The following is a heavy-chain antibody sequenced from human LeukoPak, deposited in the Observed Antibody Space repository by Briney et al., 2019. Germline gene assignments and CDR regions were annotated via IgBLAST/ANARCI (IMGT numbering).Heavy chain of an antibody. CDR1: GFTFSSYS. CDR2: ISSSSSTI. J-gene: IGHJ4*02. V-gene: IGHV3-48*01. CDR3: ARDLTRSIAD. Sequence: GGSLRLSCAASGFTFSSYSMNWVRQAPGKGLEWVSYISSSSSTIYYADSVEGRFTISRDNAKNSLYLQMNSLRAEDTAVYYCARDLTRSIADWGQGTLVTVSS. D-gene: IGHD6-6*01.